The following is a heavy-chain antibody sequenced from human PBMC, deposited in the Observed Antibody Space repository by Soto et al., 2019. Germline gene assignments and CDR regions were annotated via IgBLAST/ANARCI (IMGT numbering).Heavy chain of an antibody. J-gene: IGHJ3*01. Sequence: SVKVSCKASGGTLSNSAISWVRQAPGQGLEWVGGITPIFGTANYAQKFQGRVTLTADESTSTAYMELSGLRSEDTAGYYCARELGSNWNYDVWGKGTMVIV. CDR1: GGTLSNSA. CDR2: ITPIFGTA. V-gene: IGHV1-69*13. CDR3: ARELGSNWNYDV. D-gene: IGHD1-7*01.